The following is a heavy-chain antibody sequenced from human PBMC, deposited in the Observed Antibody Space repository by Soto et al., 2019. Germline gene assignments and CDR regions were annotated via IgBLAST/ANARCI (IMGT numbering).Heavy chain of an antibody. CDR3: ARVPDR. CDR1: GGSISSGGYS. CDR2: IYHSGST. Sequence: TLSLTCAVSGGSISSGGYSWSWIRQPPGKGLEWSGYIYHSGSTYYNPSLKSRVTISVDRAKNQFSLKLSSVTAADTAVYYCARVPDRWGQGTLVTVS. V-gene: IGHV4-30-2*01. J-gene: IGHJ5*02. D-gene: IGHD2-2*01.